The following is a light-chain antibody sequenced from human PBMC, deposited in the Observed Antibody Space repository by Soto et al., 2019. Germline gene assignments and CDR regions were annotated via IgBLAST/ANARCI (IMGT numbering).Light chain of an antibody. CDR3: TSWTTSTTMI. J-gene: IGLJ2*01. V-gene: IGLV2-14*03. CDR2: DVS. CDR1: SSDIGAYNY. Sequence: QSALTQPASVSGSPGQSITISCTGTSSDIGAYNYVSWYQQHPGKAPKLMIYDVSIRPSGVSNRFSGSKSGNTASLTISGLQAEDEADYYCTSWTTSTTMIFGGGTEVTVL.